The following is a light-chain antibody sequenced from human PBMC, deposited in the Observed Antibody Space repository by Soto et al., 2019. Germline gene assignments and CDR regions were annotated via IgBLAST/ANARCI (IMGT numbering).Light chain of an antibody. Sequence: QSVLTQPASVSGSPGQSITISCTGTSSDVGGYNYVSWYQQHPGKAPKLMIYEVSNRPSGVSNRFSGSKSGNTASLIISGLQAEDEADYYCSSFTGSSTHVFGTGTKVTVL. CDR2: EVS. CDR1: SSDVGGYNY. CDR3: SSFTGSSTHV. V-gene: IGLV2-14*01. J-gene: IGLJ1*01.